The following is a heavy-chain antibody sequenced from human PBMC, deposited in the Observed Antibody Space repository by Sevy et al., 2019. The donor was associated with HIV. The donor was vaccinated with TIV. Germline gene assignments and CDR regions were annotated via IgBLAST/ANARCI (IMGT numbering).Heavy chain of an antibody. V-gene: IGHV3-48*03. J-gene: IGHJ5*02. CDR1: GFTFSSYE. D-gene: IGHD3-22*01. Sequence: GGSLRLSCAASGFTFSSYEMTWVRQAPEKGLEWVSSISSSGTTIYYGDFVEARFTISRDNPKNSLYLQMHSLRAEDTAVYYCARKGGAYDIGFDPWGQGTLVTVSS. CDR3: ARKGGAYDIGFDP. CDR2: ISSSGTTI.